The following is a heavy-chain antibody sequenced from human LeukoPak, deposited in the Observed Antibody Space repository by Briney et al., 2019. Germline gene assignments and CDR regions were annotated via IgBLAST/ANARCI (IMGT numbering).Heavy chain of an antibody. V-gene: IGHV1-8*01. CDR2: MNPNSGNT. CDR3: ARGAAAAHGRDWFDP. D-gene: IGHD6-13*01. J-gene: IGHJ5*02. CDR1: GYTFTSYD. Sequence: ASVKASCKASGYTFTSYDINWVRQATGHGLEWMGWMNPNSGNTGYAQKFQGRVTMTRNTSISTAYMELSSLRSEDTAVYYCARGAAAAHGRDWFDPWGQGTLVTVSS.